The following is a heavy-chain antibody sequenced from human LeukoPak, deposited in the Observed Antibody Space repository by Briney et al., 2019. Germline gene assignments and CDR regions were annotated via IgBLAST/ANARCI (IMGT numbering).Heavy chain of an antibody. V-gene: IGHV2-5*02. Sequence: SGPTLVKPTQTLTLTCTFSGFSPTTSEVGVGWIRQPPGKALEWLGLIYGDDDKRYSPSLRSRITITKDTSKNQVVLVMTNVDPMDTATYYCARLASGYFDWLSYFDFWGQGTLVTVSS. CDR3: ARLASGYFDWLSYFDF. CDR2: IYGDDDK. D-gene: IGHD3-9*01. J-gene: IGHJ4*02. CDR1: GFSPTTSEVG.